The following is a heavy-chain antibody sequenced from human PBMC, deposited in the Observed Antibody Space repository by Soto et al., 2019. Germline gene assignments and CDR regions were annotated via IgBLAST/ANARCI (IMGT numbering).Heavy chain of an antibody. V-gene: IGHV4-30-4*01. CDR2: IYYSGST. D-gene: IGHD3-3*01. CDR3: ARAEYKGYDFWSGPTGFDY. CDR1: GGSISSGDYY. Sequence: SETLSLTCTVSGGSISSGDYYWRWIRQPPGKGLEWIGYIYYSGSTYYNPSLKSRVTISVGTSKNQFSLKLSSVTAADTAVYYCARAEYKGYDFWSGPTGFDYWGQGTLVTVSS. J-gene: IGHJ4*02.